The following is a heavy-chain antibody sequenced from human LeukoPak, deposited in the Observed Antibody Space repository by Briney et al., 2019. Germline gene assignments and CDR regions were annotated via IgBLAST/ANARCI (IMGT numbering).Heavy chain of an antibody. CDR3: HMVRGGGYFDY. Sequence: PSETLSLTCTVSGYSISNVYLWGWIRQPPGKGLQWIGSVYHAGNTYYNPSLKSRVTISVDTSKNQFSLNLTSVTAADTAVYYCHMVRGGGYFDYWGQGTPVTVSS. CDR1: GYSISNVYL. CDR2: VYHAGNT. J-gene: IGHJ4*02. V-gene: IGHV4-38-2*02. D-gene: IGHD3-10*01.